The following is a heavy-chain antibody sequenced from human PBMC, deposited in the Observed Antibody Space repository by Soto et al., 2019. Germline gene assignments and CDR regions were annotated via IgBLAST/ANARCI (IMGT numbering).Heavy chain of an antibody. V-gene: IGHV3-21*01. CDR3: ARDRRQLVGAFDI. Sequence: GGSLRLSCAASGFTFSSYSMNWVRQAPGKGLEWVSSISSSSSYIYYADSVKGRFTISRDNAKNSLYLQMNSLRAEDTAVYYCARDRRQLVGAFDIWGQGTMVTVSS. D-gene: IGHD6-6*01. J-gene: IGHJ3*02. CDR1: GFTFSSYS. CDR2: ISSSSSYI.